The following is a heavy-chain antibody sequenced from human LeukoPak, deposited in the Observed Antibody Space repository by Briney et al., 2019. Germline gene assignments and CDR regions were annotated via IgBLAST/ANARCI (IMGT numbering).Heavy chain of an antibody. CDR3: ARDQIEWDY. CDR1: GYSFTSYG. V-gene: IGHV1-2*02. J-gene: IGHJ4*02. D-gene: IGHD2-8*01. CDR2: INPNSGGT. Sequence: ASVKVSCKASGYSFTSYGITWVRQAPGQGLEWMGWINPNSGGTNYAQKFQGRVTMTRDASISTAYMELSRLRSDDTAVYYCARDQIEWDYWGQGTLVTVSS.